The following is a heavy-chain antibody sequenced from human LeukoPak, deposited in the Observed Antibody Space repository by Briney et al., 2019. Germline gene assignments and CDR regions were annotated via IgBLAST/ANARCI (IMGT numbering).Heavy chain of an antibody. D-gene: IGHD5-12*01. Sequence: GGSLRLSCAASGFTFRSYAMSWVRQAPGKGLEWVSAISGRTGGTYYADSVKGRFTTSRDNSKSTLYLQMDSLRAEDTAVYYCAKCGNSGCHLIDYWGQGTLVTVSS. CDR2: ISGRTGGT. CDR3: AKCGNSGCHLIDY. CDR1: GFTFRSYA. V-gene: IGHV3-23*01. J-gene: IGHJ4*02.